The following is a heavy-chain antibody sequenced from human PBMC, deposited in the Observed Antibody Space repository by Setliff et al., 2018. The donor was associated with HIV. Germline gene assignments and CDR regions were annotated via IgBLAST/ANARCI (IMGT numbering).Heavy chain of an antibody. D-gene: IGHD4-17*01. V-gene: IGHV3-7*01. CDR3: ARDTGLGGDYADAFDI. CDR2: IKQDGSEK. Sequence: GESLKISCAASGLTFSSYWMSWVRQAPGKGLEWVANIKQDGSEKYYVDSVRGRFTISRDNAKNSLYLQMNSLRAEDTAVYYCARDTGLGGDYADAFDIWGQGTRVTVS. CDR1: GLTFSSYW. J-gene: IGHJ3*02.